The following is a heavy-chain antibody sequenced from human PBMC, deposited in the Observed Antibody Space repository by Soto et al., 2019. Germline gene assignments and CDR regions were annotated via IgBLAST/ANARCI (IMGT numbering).Heavy chain of an antibody. V-gene: IGHV3-21*02. CDR1: GFTFNSYI. Sequence: EVQLVESGGGLVKPGGSLRLSCAASGFTFNSYIMNWVRQAPGKGLEWVSSISSSSSYIYYADSVKGRFSISRDNDKNSLYLQMNTLRAEDTAVYYCTRGGGNAPVFEYWGQGTLVTVAS. J-gene: IGHJ4*02. CDR3: TRGGGNAPVFEY. CDR2: ISSSSSYI. D-gene: IGHD5-12*01.